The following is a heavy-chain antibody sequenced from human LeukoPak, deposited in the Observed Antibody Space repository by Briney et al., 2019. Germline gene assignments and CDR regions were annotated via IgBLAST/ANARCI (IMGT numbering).Heavy chain of an antibody. J-gene: IGHJ4*02. CDR1: GFTFSTSG. D-gene: IGHD3-22*01. Sequence: GRSLRLSCAASGFTFSTSGMHWVRQAPGKGLEWVAVIWYDGSNKHYAESVKGRFSISRDDSKSTLYLQMNSLRAEDTAVYYCARARGVSTGYRPIDYWGQGTLVTVSS. CDR2: IWYDGSNK. V-gene: IGHV3-33*01. CDR3: ARARGVSTGYRPIDY.